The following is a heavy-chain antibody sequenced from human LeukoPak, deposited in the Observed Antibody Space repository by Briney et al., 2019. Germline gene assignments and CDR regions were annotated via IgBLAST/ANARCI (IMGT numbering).Heavy chain of an antibody. CDR1: GYTFTSYG. CDR2: ISAYNGNT. CDR3: ARVPRGYSYGYFDY. V-gene: IGHV1-18*01. J-gene: IGHJ4*02. D-gene: IGHD5-18*01. Sequence: GASEKVSCKASGYTFTSYGISWVRQAPGQGLEWMGWISAYNGNTNYAQKLQGRVTMTTDTSTSTAYMELRSLRSDDTAVYYCARVPRGYSYGYFDYWGQGTLVTVSS.